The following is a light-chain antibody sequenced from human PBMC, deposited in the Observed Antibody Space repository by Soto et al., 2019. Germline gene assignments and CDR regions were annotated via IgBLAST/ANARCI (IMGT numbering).Light chain of an antibody. V-gene: IGKV1-39*01. CDR1: QSISSY. CDR2: AAS. CDR3: QQSSSTPIP. J-gene: IGKJ5*01. Sequence: DIQVTQSPSSLSASVGDRVTITCRASQSISSYLNWYQQKPGKAPKLLIYAASSLQSGVPSRFSGSGSGTDFTLTISSLQPEDFATYYCQQSSSTPIPFGQVTRPEIK.